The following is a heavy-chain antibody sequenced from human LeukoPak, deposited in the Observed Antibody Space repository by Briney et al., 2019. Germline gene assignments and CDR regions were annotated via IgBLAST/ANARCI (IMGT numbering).Heavy chain of an antibody. CDR3: ARTPRDGYNSPYFDY. V-gene: IGHV4-4*02. CDR1: GGSISSSNW. Sequence: SGTLSLTCAVSGGSISSSNWWSWVRQPPGKGLEWIGEIYHSGSTYYNPSLKSRVTISVDTSKNQFSLKLSSMTAADTAVYYCARTPRDGYNSPYFDYWGQGTLVTVSS. J-gene: IGHJ4*02. CDR2: IYHSGST. D-gene: IGHD5-24*01.